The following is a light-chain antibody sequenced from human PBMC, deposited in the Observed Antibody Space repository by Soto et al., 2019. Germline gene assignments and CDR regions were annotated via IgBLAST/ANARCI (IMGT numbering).Light chain of an antibody. Sequence: EIVLTQSPATLSLSPGERATLSCRASQSVSSCLAWYQQKPGQAPRLLIYDASNRATGIPARFSGSGSGTDFTLTISSLEPADFAVYYCQKSSNWPLTFGGGTKVEIK. CDR1: QSVSSC. CDR3: QKSSNWPLT. CDR2: DAS. V-gene: IGKV3-11*01. J-gene: IGKJ4*01.